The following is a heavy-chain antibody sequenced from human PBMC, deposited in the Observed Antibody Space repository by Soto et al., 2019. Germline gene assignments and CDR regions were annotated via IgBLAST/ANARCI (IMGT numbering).Heavy chain of an antibody. J-gene: IGHJ5*02. CDR3: ATNDPPVLMVRGQFDP. CDR2: ISYDGSNK. CDR1: GFTFRSYA. V-gene: IGHV3-30-3*01. Sequence: GGSLRLSGAPYGFTFRSYAMHWVLQAAGKWLEWVAVISYDGSNKYYADSVTGRFTISRDNSKNTLYLQMNSLRAEDTAVYYCATNDPPVLMVRGQFDPWGQGTLVTVSA. D-gene: IGHD3-10*01.